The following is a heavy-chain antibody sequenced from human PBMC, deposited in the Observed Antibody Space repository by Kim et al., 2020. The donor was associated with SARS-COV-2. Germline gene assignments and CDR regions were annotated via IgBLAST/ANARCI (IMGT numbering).Heavy chain of an antibody. CDR3: ARDSAPGSATIVGINDY. V-gene: IGHV1-46*01. J-gene: IGHJ4*02. D-gene: IGHD5-12*01. Sequence: FQGRVTMTRDTSTSTVYMELSSLRSEDTAVYYCARDSAPGSATIVGINDYWGQGTLVTVSS.